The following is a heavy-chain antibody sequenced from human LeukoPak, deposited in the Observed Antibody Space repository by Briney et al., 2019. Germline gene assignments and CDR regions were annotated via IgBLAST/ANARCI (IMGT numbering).Heavy chain of an antibody. V-gene: IGHV7-4-1*02. Sequence: ASVKVSCKASGYTFTNCAINWVRQAPGQGLEWMGWIDTSTGNPTYAQGFTEQFVFSLDTSVSTAYLQISSLKTEDTAVYYCARDNYGAEEGIGSSLEWFDPWGQGTLVTVSS. J-gene: IGHJ5*02. CDR2: IDTSTGNP. CDR1: GYTFTNCA. D-gene: IGHD6-13*01. CDR3: ARDNYGAEEGIGSSLEWFDP.